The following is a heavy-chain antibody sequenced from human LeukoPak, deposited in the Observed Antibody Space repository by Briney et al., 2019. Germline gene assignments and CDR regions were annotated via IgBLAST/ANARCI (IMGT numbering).Heavy chain of an antibody. CDR1: GYTFTSYY. CDR3: ATQDVLRFLDQPGGAFDI. V-gene: IGHV1-46*03. D-gene: IGHD3-3*01. CDR2: INPSGGST. J-gene: IGHJ3*02. Sequence: ASVKVSCKASGYTFTSYYMHLVRQAPGQGLEWMGIINPSGGSTSYAQKFQGRVTMTRDTSTSTVYMELSSLRSEDTAVYYCATQDVLRFLDQPGGAFDIWGQGTMVTVSS.